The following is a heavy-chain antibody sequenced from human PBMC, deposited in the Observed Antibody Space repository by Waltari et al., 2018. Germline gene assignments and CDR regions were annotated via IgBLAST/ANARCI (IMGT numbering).Heavy chain of an antibody. CDR1: GLTFRTYW. CDR2: INQEGSGK. Sequence: EAHLVESGGGLVQLGESLPLSCAASGLTFRTYWMTGVRQTPGKGLEYEASINQEGSGKSYWDSGKGRLTISRDNAKNSLYQQMNSLGVEYTAVYYFARDPGSSAFDVWGQGTMVTVSS. D-gene: IGHD2-15*01. V-gene: IGHV3-7*01. CDR3: ARDPGSSAFDV. J-gene: IGHJ3*01.